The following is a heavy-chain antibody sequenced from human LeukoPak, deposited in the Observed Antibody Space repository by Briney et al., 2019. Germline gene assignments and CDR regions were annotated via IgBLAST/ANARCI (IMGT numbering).Heavy chain of an antibody. CDR2: INSDGGST. Sequence: PGGSLRLSCAASGFTFSSYWMHWVRQAPGKGLVWVSRINSDGGSTNYADSVKGRFTISRDNTKNTLYLQMNSLRAEDTAIYYCARRSSGSPPYYFDYWGQGTLVTVSS. J-gene: IGHJ4*02. CDR3: ARRSSGSPPYYFDY. V-gene: IGHV3-74*01. D-gene: IGHD1-26*01. CDR1: GFTFSSYW.